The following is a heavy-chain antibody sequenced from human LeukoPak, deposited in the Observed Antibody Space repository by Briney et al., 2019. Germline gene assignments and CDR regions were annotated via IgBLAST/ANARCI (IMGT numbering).Heavy chain of an antibody. V-gene: IGHV4-59*01. Sequence: SETLSLTCTVSGGSISSYYWSWIRQPPGKGLEWIGYIYYSGSTNYNPSLKSRVTISVDTSKNQFSLKLSSVTAADTAVYYCARAPHFGIFGLDPWGQGTLVTVSS. CDR3: ARAPHFGIFGLDP. J-gene: IGHJ5*02. D-gene: IGHD3-3*01. CDR2: IYYSGST. CDR1: GGSISSYY.